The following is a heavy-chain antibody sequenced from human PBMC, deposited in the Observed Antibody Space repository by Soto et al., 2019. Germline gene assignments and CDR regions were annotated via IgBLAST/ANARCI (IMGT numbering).Heavy chain of an antibody. D-gene: IGHD3-3*01. J-gene: IGHJ4*02. CDR3: ARDLEIFGVVTVDY. CDR2: INAGNGNT. CDR1: GYTFTSYA. V-gene: IGHV1-3*01. Sequence: ASVKVSCKASGYTFTSYAMHWVRQAPGQGLEWMGWINAGNGNTKYSQKFQGRVTITRDTSASTAYMELSSLRSEDTAVYYCARDLEIFGVVTVDYWGQGTLVTVS.